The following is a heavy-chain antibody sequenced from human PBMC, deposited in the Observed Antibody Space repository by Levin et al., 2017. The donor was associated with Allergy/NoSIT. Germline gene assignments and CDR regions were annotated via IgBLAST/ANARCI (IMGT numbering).Heavy chain of an antibody. CDR2: IIAGGGNT. D-gene: IGHD6-13*01. Sequence: LSLTCAASGFTFSTHAMSLVRPAPGKGPEWVPVIIAGGGNTNHAEPVKGRFTIPRDNSKDTLYLQMNSLTAEDTAVYYCAKAGSSWYIEVDHWGQGALVTVSS. V-gene: IGHV3-23*01. CDR1: GFTFSTHA. J-gene: IGHJ4*02. CDR3: AKAGSSWYIEVDH.